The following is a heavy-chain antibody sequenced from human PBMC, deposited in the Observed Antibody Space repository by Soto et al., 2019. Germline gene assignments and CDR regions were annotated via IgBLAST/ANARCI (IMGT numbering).Heavy chain of an antibody. V-gene: IGHV1-2*02. CDR3: APHYPDSSGYFDH. CDR2: INPNSGAT. J-gene: IGHJ4*02. CDR1: GYMFTGNY. Sequence: ASVKVSCKASGYMFTGNYMHWVRQAPGQGLEYMGWINPNSGATNYAQKFQGRVTMTWDTPISTAYVELSRLRSDDTAVYYCAPHYPDSSGYFDHWGQGTLVTVSS. D-gene: IGHD3-22*01.